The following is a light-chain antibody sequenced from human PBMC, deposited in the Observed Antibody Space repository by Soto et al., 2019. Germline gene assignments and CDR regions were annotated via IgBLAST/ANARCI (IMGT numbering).Light chain of an antibody. CDR3: MQGTHWPYT. Sequence: DAVLTQSPLSLPVTLGQPASISCRSSQNLLYSDGNTYLNWFQQRPGQSPRRLIAKVSNRDSGVPDRYSGSGSGTDFPLKISRVEAEDVGIYYCMQGTHWPYTFGQGTKLEIK. J-gene: IGKJ2*01. CDR2: KVS. V-gene: IGKV2-30*01. CDR1: QNLLYSDGNTY.